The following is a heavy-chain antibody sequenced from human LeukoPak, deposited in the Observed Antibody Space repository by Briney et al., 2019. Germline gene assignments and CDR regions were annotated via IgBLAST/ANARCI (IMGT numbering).Heavy chain of an antibody. D-gene: IGHD1-14*01. CDR3: ARDQQKTGGFDY. V-gene: IGHV3-21*01. Sequence: GSLRLSCAASGFTFSSYSMNWVRQAPGKGLEWVSSISSSSSYIYYADSVKGRFTISRDNAKNSLYLQMNSLRAEDTAVYYCARDQQKTGGFDYWGQGTLVTVSS. J-gene: IGHJ4*02. CDR1: GFTFSSYS. CDR2: ISSSSSYI.